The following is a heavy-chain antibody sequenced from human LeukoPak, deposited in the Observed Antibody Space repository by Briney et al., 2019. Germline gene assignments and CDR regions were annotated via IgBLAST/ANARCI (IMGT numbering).Heavy chain of an antibody. CDR3: ARDLPLDYGDYGGPSDAFDI. V-gene: IGHV1-2*02. CDR2: INPNSGGT. J-gene: IGHJ3*02. CDR1: GYTFSGYY. Sequence: GASVKVSCKASGYTFSGYYIHWVRQAPGQGLEWMGWINPNSGGTNYAQKFQGRATMTRDTSISTAYMELSRLRSDDTAVYYCARDLPLDYGDYGGPSDAFDIWGQGTMLTVSS. D-gene: IGHD4-17*01.